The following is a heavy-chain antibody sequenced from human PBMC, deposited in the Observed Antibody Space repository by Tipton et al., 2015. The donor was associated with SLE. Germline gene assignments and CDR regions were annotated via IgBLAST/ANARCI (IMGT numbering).Heavy chain of an antibody. J-gene: IGHJ5*02. V-gene: IGHV4-59*08. CDR3: ARHRDWFDP. Sequence: LRLSCTVSGGSINSHYWSWIRQPPGKGLEWIGHIYYSGTTNYNPSLQSRVIISLDTSKNQFSLKLWSVTAADTAVYYCARHRDWFDPWGQGTLVTVSS. CDR1: GGSINSHY. D-gene: IGHD3-10*01. CDR2: IYYSGTT.